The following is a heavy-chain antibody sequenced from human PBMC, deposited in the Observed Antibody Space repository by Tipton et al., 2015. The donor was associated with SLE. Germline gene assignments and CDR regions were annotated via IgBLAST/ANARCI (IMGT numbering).Heavy chain of an antibody. V-gene: IGHV4-39*07. CDR2: IYYSGST. CDR3: ARGSITIFGVVTPFDY. D-gene: IGHD3-3*01. Sequence: TLSLTCTVSGGSISSYYWGWIRQPPGKGLEWIGSIYYSGSTYYNPSLQSRVTMSVDTSKNQFSLKLSSVTAADTAVYYCARGSITIFGVVTPFDYWGQGTLVTVSS. CDR1: GGSISSYY. J-gene: IGHJ4*02.